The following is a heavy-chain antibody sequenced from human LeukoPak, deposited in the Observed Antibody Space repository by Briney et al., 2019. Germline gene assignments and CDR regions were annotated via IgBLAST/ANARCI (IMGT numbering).Heavy chain of an antibody. CDR3: AREDPRTKVPEGMDV. CDR1: GGFIRRQY. CDR2: NSGTT. Sequence: SETLSLTCTVSGGFIRRQYWRWIRQPPGKGLEWIGYNSGTTNYNPSLKSRVTISVDTSKNQFSLKLNSVTAADTAVYYCAREDPRTKVPEGMDVWGQGTTVTVSS. J-gene: IGHJ6*02. V-gene: IGHV4-59*11. D-gene: IGHD4/OR15-4a*01.